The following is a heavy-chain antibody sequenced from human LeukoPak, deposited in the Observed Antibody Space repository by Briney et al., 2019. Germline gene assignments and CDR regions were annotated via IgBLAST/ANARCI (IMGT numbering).Heavy chain of an antibody. V-gene: IGHV4-59*11. CDR1: GXXIXSHX. CDR3: ARDRGTTNNNWFDP. CDR2: IYYSGST. Sequence: SEXXSXTCTXXGXXIXSHXWXXIRQPPGKGLEWIGYIYYSGSTNYNPSLKSRVTISVDTSKNQFSLKLSSVTAADTAVYYCARDRGTTNNNWFDPWGQGTLVTVSS. D-gene: IGHD1-14*01. J-gene: IGHJ5*02.